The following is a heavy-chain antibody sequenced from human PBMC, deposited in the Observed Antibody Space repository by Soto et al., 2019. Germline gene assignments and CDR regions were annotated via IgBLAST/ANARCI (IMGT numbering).Heavy chain of an antibody. J-gene: IGHJ6*04. V-gene: IGHV3-66*01. CDR3: ARDVGV. CDR1: GITVNNNY. Sequence: EVQLVESGGDLVQPGGSLRLSCAASGITVNNNYMSWVRQAPGKGLEWVSVIYSGGSTGYADSVKGRFTISRDNPKNTVYLQMNGLRSEDTAGYYCARDVGVWGRGTTVTVSS. CDR2: IYSGGST.